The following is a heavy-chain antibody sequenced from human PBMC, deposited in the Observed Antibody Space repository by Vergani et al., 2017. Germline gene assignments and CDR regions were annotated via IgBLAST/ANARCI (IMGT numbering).Heavy chain of an antibody. Sequence: QLQLQESGAGLLKPSETLSLTCAVYGGSFSGYYWSWIRQPPGKGLEWIGEINHSGSTNYNPSLKSRVTISVDTSKNQFSLKLSSVTAADTAVYYCARTPLYSGYEYWGQGTLVTVSS. J-gene: IGHJ4*02. D-gene: IGHD5-12*01. CDR3: ARTPLYSGYEY. V-gene: IGHV4-34*01. CDR2: INHSGST. CDR1: GGSFSGYY.